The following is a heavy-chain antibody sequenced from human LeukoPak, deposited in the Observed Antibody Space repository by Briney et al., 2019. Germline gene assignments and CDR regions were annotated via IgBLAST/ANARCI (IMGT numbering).Heavy chain of an antibody. V-gene: IGHV1-8*01. Sequence: SVKASCKASGYTFTSYDTNGVRQATGQGLEWMGWMNTNSGNTGYTQKFTGRVTMTRDTSISTAYMELSSLTSEDTAVYYCAKRGDFWSGDYTDSYSYMDVWGKGTTVTVSS. CDR3: AKRGDFWSGDYTDSYSYMDV. D-gene: IGHD3-3*01. J-gene: IGHJ6*03. CDR2: MNTNSGNT. CDR1: GYTFTSYD.